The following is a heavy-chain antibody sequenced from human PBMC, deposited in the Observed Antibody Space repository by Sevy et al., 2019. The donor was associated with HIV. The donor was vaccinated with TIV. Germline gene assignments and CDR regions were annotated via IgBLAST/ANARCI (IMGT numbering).Heavy chain of an antibody. J-gene: IGHJ4*02. D-gene: IGHD6-19*01. CDR1: GFTVNDKY. Sequence: GGSLRLSCAISGFTVNDKYIIWVRQAPGKGLEWVSVIFSSGSTYYADPAKGRFTISRDNSKNTVDLQMNSVRAEDTAVYYCVSLFLSYRSGWSYFDYWGQGTLATVSS. CDR2: IFSSGST. CDR3: VSLFLSYRSGWSYFDY. V-gene: IGHV3-66*02.